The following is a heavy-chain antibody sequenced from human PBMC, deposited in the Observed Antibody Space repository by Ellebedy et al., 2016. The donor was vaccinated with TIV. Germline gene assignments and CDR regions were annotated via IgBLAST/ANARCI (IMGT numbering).Heavy chain of an antibody. V-gene: IGHV3-23*01. CDR3: AKDQSWNYEPSNWFNP. J-gene: IGHJ5*02. CDR2: ISGSGGST. CDR1: GFTFSSYA. D-gene: IGHD1-7*01. Sequence: GGSLRLSXAASGFTFSSYAMSWVRQAPGKGLEWVSAISGSGGSTYYADSVKGRFTISRDNSKNTLYLQMNSLRAEDTAVYYCAKDQSWNYEPSNWFNPWGQGTLVTVSS.